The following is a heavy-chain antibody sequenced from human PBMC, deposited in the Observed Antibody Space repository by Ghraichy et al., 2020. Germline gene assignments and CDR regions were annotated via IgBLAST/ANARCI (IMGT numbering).Heavy chain of an antibody. CDR2: LYSRGAP. CDR3: ARDRHSLIPAAVPRYLFYGLDV. D-gene: IGHD6-13*01. V-gene: IGHV3-66*01. J-gene: IGHJ6*02. Sequence: GGSLRLSCAASGLPVESNYLTWVRQAPGKGLEWVSTLYSRGAPYYSGSVEGRFTISRDKSANTVYLQMNRLRVEDTAIYFCARDRHSLIPAAVPRYLFYGLDVWGQGTAVIVS. CDR1: GLPVESNY.